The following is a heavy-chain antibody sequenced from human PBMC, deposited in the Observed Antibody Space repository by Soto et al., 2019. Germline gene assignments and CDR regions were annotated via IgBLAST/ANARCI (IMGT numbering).Heavy chain of an antibody. CDR3: AKELGREGYSYGLGMDV. CDR2: ISYDGSNK. D-gene: IGHD5-18*01. Sequence: GGSLRLSCAASGFTFSSYGMHWVRQAPGKGLEWVAVISYDGSNKYYADSVKGRFTISRDNSKNTLYLQMNSLRAEDTAVYYCAKELGREGYSYGLGMDVWGQGTTVTVSS. CDR1: GFTFSSYG. V-gene: IGHV3-30*18. J-gene: IGHJ6*02.